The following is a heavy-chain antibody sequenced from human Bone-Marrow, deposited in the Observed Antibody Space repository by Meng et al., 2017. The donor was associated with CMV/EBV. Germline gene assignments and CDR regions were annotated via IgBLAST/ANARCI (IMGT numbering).Heavy chain of an antibody. CDR3: ARGRSCINNICYDDHNFFGP. V-gene: IGHV4-59*01. CDR1: GDSISSFY. D-gene: IGHD1-20*01. J-gene: IGHJ5*01. CDR2: VFSTGDT. Sequence: GSLRLSCSLSGDSISSFYWSWIRQPPGKGLEWVGSVFSTGDTKYNPSLKPRLTLSFDTSTNQVSLRLVSLNIADSATYYCARGRSCINNICYDDHNFFGPWGQGTRVTVSS.